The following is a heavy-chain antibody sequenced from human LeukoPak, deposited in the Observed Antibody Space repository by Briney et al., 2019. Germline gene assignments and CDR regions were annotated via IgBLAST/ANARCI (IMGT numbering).Heavy chain of an antibody. CDR3: ARSASGTGYTA. V-gene: IGHV1-8*01. CDR2: MNPNSGNT. CDR1: GYTFTNDD. D-gene: IGHD3-9*01. Sequence: ASVTVSFKASGYTFTNDDISWVRQATGQGLEWIGKMNPNSGNTGYAQKFQGRVTMTRSTSVSTVHMELNSLTSEDTAVYFCARSASGTGYTAWGQGTLVTVSS. J-gene: IGHJ4*02.